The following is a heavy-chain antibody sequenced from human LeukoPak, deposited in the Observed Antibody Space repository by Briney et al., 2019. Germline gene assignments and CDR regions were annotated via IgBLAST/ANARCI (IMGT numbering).Heavy chain of an antibody. V-gene: IGHV3-23*01. CDR1: GFTFSNYA. Sequence: QSGGSLRLSCAASGFTFSNYAMSWVRQAPGKGLEWVSGISGSGGSTYYADSAKGRFTISRDNSKNTLYLQMNSLTDEDTAVYYCAKKWGVGTTTLDYFDYWGQGTLVTVSS. J-gene: IGHJ4*02. CDR2: ISGSGGST. D-gene: IGHD1-26*01. CDR3: AKKWGVGTTTLDYFDY.